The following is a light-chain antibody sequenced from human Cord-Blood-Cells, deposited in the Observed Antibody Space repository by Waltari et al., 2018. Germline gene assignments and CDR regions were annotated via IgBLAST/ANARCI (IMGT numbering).Light chain of an antibody. CDR3: QSYDSSLSEV. V-gene: IGLV1-40*01. J-gene: IGLJ1*01. CDR1: SSNIGAGYD. Sequence: QSVLTQPPSVSGAPGQRVPISCTGSSSNIGAGYDVHWYQQLPGTAPKLLIYGNSNRPSGVPDRFSGSKSGTSASLAITGLQAEDEADYYCQSYDSSLSEVFGTGTKVTVL. CDR2: GNS.